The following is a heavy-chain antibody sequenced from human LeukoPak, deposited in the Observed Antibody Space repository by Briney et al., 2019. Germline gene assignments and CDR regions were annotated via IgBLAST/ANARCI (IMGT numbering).Heavy chain of an antibody. CDR3: ARDTRTLIRSDY. Sequence: PGGSLRLSCAASGFTFSSYAMTWVRQAPGNGLEWISSVSDSGGNTYYADSVGGRFTISRDNSRNTLYLQMNSLRAEDTAVYYCARDTRTLIRSDYWGQGTLVTVSS. CDR1: GFTFSSYA. V-gene: IGHV3-23*01. D-gene: IGHD1-1*01. J-gene: IGHJ4*02. CDR2: VSDSGGNT.